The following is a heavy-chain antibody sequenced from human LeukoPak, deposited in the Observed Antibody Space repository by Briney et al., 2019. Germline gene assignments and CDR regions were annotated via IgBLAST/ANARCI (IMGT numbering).Heavy chain of an antibody. CDR1: GFTFSSYA. Sequence: GGSLRLSRAASGFTFSSYAMGWVRQAPGKGLEWVSAISGSGGSTYYADSVKGRFTISRDNSKNTLYLQMNSPRAEDTAVYYCAKDTSTYYYDSSGYYYFDYWGQGTLVTVSS. CDR3: AKDTSTYYYDSSGYYYFDY. J-gene: IGHJ4*02. CDR2: ISGSGGST. V-gene: IGHV3-23*01. D-gene: IGHD3-22*01.